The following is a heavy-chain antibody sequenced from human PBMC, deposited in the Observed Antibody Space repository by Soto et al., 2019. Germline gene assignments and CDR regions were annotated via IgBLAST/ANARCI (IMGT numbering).Heavy chain of an antibody. D-gene: IGHD3-22*01. CDR1: GYTFTSYY. J-gene: IGHJ4*02. CDR3: ARAAEHDSIGYYYAETGYYFDY. V-gene: IGHV1-46*01. CDR2: INPSGGST. Sequence: ASVTVSCKASGYTFTSYYMHWVRQAPGQGLEGMGIINPSGGSTSYAQKFQGRVTMTRDTSTSTVYMELSSLRSEDTAVYYCARAAEHDSIGYYYAETGYYFDYWGQGTLVTVSS.